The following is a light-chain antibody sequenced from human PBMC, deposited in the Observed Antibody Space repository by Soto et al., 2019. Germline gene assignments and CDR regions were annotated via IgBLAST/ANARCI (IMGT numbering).Light chain of an antibody. CDR3: QQRTNWPTST. CDR1: QNVRSY. J-gene: IGKJ5*01. V-gene: IGKV3-11*01. Sequence: EIVLTQSPATLSLSPGERATLSCRASQNVRSYLAWYQQKPGQAPRLLIHGASSRATGIPDRLSGSGSGTDFTLTISSLEPEDSAGYYCQQRTNWPTSTFGQGTRLEIK. CDR2: GAS.